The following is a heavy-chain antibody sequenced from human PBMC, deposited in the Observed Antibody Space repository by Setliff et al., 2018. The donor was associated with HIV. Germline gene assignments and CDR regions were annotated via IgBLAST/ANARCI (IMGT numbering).Heavy chain of an antibody. CDR1: GGSISTSNYY. CDR2: VDYTGSA. CDR3: ARQGNIVVVTSFDY. Sequence: SETLSLTCTVSGGSISTSNYYWGWVRQPPGRGLEWVGNVDYTGSAYYNPSLKSRVTISVDTSKNQFSLRLNSVTAADTAVYYCARQGNIVVVTSFDYWGQGTLVTVSS. D-gene: IGHD2-21*02. J-gene: IGHJ4*02. V-gene: IGHV4-39*07.